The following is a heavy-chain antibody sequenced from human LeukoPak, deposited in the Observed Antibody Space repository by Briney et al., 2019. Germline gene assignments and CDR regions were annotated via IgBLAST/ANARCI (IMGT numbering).Heavy chain of an antibody. J-gene: IGHJ6*03. CDR2: IVGSNGNT. Sequence: GGSLRLSCAASGFTFSNYAMSWVRQAPGKGVEGVSLIVGSNGNTRYADSVKALFTISRNNSKNTLYLEMNSLRAEDTAVYYCAKDSSSYDWGYMDVWGKGTTVTISS. D-gene: IGHD3-22*01. V-gene: IGHV3-23*01. CDR1: GFTFSNYA. CDR3: AKDSSSYDWGYMDV.